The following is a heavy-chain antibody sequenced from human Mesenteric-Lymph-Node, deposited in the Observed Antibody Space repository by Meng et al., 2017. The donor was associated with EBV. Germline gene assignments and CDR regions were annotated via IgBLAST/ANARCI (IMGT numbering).Heavy chain of an antibody. V-gene: IGHV1-69*01. CDR2: ITPMFGTT. CDR1: GGTFSIYC. D-gene: IGHD1-14*01. J-gene: IGHJ4*02. Sequence: QVELVPDGAEVKKPGSSLKVSSKASGGTFSIYCGSWLRQAPGQALEWMGGITPMFGTTNFAQKFQGRVTMTADESMSTVYMELSSLRSDDTAVYYCARENPERYLDYFDYWGQGTLVTVSS. CDR3: ARENPERYLDYFDY.